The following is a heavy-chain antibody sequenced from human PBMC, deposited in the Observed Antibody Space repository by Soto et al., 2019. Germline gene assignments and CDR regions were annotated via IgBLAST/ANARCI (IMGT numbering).Heavy chain of an antibody. CDR3: ARRVYCTSTNYCYGNSGWFDP. J-gene: IGHJ5*02. CDR2: VYPADSDT. V-gene: IGHV5-51*01. D-gene: IGHD2-2*01. Sequence: GESLKISCKGSGYSFANYWIAWVRLMPGKRLEWMGSVYPADSDTRYSPSFQGQVTISADKSINTAFLQWSSLKASDTAMYYCARRVYCTSTNYCYGNSGWFDPWGQGTLVTVSS. CDR1: GYSFANYW.